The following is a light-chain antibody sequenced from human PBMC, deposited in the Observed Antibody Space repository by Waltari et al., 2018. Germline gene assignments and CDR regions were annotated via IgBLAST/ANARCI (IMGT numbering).Light chain of an antibody. V-gene: IGLV1-44*01. CDR3: ASWDDSLSGRV. Sequence: QSVLIQPPSASGIPGQGVTISCSGGSSNIGSNTVSWYQQFAGAAPQLLIHTDTPRPSGVPDRFSGSKSVTSASLAISGLQSEDEAHYFCASWDDSLSGRVFGGGTKVTVL. CDR2: TDT. J-gene: IGLJ3*02. CDR1: SSNIGSNT.